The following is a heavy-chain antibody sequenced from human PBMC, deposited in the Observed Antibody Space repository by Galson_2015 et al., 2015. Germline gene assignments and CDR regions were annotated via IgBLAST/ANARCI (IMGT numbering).Heavy chain of an antibody. D-gene: IGHD3-22*01. V-gene: IGHV3-7*01. CDR1: GFTFSSYW. CDR3: AKDKSDSSGYYVLDAFDI. CDR2: IKQDGSEK. Sequence: SLRLSCAASGFTFSSYWMSWVRQAPGKGLEWVANIKQDGSEKYYVDSVKGRFTISRDNAKNSLYLQMNSLRAEDTAVYYCAKDKSDSSGYYVLDAFDIWGQGTMVTVSS. J-gene: IGHJ3*02.